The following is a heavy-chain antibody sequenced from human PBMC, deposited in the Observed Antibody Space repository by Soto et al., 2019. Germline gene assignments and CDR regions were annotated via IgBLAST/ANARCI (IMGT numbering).Heavy chain of an antibody. D-gene: IGHD1-26*01. J-gene: IGHJ4*02. CDR3: AAVGMSATAPDFDY. CDR1: GFTFTSSA. V-gene: IGHV1-58*01. Sequence: QMQLVQSGPEVKKPGTSVKVSCKASGFTFTSSAVQWVRQARGQRLEWIGWIFVGSGNTNYAQKFQERVTITRDMSTSTAYMELSSLRSEDTAVYYCAAVGMSATAPDFDYWGQGTLVTVSS. CDR2: IFVGSGNT.